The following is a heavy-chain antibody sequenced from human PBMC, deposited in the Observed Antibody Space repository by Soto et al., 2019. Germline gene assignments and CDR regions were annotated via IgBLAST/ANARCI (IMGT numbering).Heavy chain of an antibody. CDR1: GFTVSSNY. CDR3: ARGEMATITEAFDI. Sequence: EVQLVESGGGLVQPGGSLRLSCAASGFTVSSNYMSWVRQAPGKGLEWVSVIYSGGSTYYADSVKGRFTISRDNSKNTLYLQIISLRAEDTAVYYCARGEMATITEAFDIWGQGTMVTVSS. J-gene: IGHJ3*02. CDR2: IYSGGST. D-gene: IGHD5-12*01. V-gene: IGHV3-66*01.